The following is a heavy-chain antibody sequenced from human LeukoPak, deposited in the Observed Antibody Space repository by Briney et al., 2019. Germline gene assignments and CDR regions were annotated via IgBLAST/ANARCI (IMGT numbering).Heavy chain of an antibody. CDR2: ISSSGSTK. CDR3: ARETGWGITGSSFDY. J-gene: IGHJ4*02. V-gene: IGHV3-48*03. D-gene: IGHD1-20*01. Sequence: SGGSLRLSCAASGFTFSSYEMNWVRQAPGKGLEWVSYISSSGSTKYYADSVKGRFTISRDNAKNSLYLQMNSLRAEDTAVYYCARETGWGITGSSFDYWGQGTLVTVSS. CDR1: GFTFSSYE.